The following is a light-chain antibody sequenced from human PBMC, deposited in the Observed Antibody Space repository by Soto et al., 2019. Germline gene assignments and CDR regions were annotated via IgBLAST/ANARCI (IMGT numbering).Light chain of an antibody. CDR2: GAS. J-gene: IGKJ1*01. V-gene: IGKV3-20*01. CDR1: QSVSSNY. Sequence: EIVLTQSPGTLSLSPGKRASLSCRASQSVSSNYLAWYQQKPGQAPRLLIYGASSRATGIPDRFSGSGSGTDFTLTIRRLEPEDFAVYYCQQYGSSYPWTFGQGTKVDI. CDR3: QQYGSSYPWT.